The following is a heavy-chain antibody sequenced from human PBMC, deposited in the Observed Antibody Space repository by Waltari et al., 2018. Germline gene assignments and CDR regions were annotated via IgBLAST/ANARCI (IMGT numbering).Heavy chain of an antibody. CDR1: GYTFTSYD. CDR2: MNPNSGNT. V-gene: IGHV1-8*01. CDR3: ARRPSRKTSGTDLRYNWFDP. D-gene: IGHD1-1*01. J-gene: IGHJ5*02. Sequence: QVQLVQSGAEVKKPGASVKVSCKASGYTFTSYDIHWVRQATGQGLEWMGWMNPNSGNTGYAQKFQGRVTMTRNTSISTAYMELSSLRSEDTAVYYCARRPSRKTSGTDLRYNWFDPWGQGTLVTVSS.